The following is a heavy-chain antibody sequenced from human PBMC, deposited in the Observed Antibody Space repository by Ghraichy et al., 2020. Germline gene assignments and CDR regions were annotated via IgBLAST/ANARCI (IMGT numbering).Heavy chain of an antibody. CDR2: ISHTGFT. J-gene: IGHJ4*02. CDR1: GGSISGFR. CDR3: ARHRSAGAVSDNRRYYHDY. V-gene: IGHV4-59*01. D-gene: IGHD6-13*01. Sequence: SETLSLTCTVSGGSISGFRWSWIRQPPGKGLDWIGYISHTGFTNYSPSLKSRLTMSLDTSKLQFSLRLTSVTAADTAVYFCARHRSAGAVSDNRRYYHDYWGQGTLVTVSS.